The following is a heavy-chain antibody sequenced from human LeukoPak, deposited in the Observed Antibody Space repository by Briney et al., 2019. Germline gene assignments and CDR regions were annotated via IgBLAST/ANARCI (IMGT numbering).Heavy chain of an antibody. CDR2: LYSGGTT. D-gene: IGHD6-13*01. CDR3: ARASRIAAAGGAFDI. Sequence: GGSLRLSCAASGFSVSSNYMSWVRQAPGKGLEWVSLLYSGGTTSYADSVKGRFTISRDNAKNSLYLQMNSLRAEDTAVYYCARASRIAAAGGAFDIWGQGTMVTVSS. V-gene: IGHV3-53*01. CDR1: GFSVSSNY. J-gene: IGHJ3*02.